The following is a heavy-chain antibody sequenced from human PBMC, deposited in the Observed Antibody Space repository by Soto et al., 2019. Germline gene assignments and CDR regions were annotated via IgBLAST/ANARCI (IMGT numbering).Heavy chain of an antibody. Sequence: SETLSLTCTVSGGSVSSSPYYWVWIRQPPGKGLEYIGNIYYGGSTYYSPSLKSRVTISVDTSTNQFSLKLSSVTAADTAVYYCARARGFSYGYCDYWGRGTLVTVSS. V-gene: IGHV4-39*01. CDR1: GGSVSSSPYY. D-gene: IGHD5-18*01. J-gene: IGHJ4*02. CDR3: ARARGFSYGYCDY. CDR2: IYYGGST.